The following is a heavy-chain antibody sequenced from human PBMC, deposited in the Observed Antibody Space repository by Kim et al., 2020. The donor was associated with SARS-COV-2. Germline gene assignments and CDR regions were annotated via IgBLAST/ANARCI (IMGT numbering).Heavy chain of an antibody. Sequence: SETLSLTCTVSGGSISSGSYYWSWIRQPAGKGLEWIGRIYTSGSTNYNPSLKSRVTISVDTSKNQFSLKLSSVTAADTAVYYCARAILGGFYDSSGFDYWGQGTLVTVSS. V-gene: IGHV4-61*02. CDR1: GGSISSGSYY. CDR2: IYTSGST. D-gene: IGHD3-22*01. CDR3: ARAILGGFYDSSGFDY. J-gene: IGHJ4*02.